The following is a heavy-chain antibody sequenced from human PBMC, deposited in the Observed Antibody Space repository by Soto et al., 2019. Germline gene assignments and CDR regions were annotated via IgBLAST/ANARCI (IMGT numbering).Heavy chain of an antibody. CDR3: ARLHRAWGAFDI. CDR1: GYTFTSFY. J-gene: IGHJ3*02. Sequence: QVQLVQSGAEVKKPGASVKVSCKASGYTFTSFYMHWVRQAPGQGLEWMGIINPSGGSTSYAQKCQGRVTMTRDTSTSTVYMERSSLRSEDTAVYYCARLHRAWGAFDIWGQGTMVTVSS. D-gene: IGHD3-16*01. CDR2: INPSGGST. V-gene: IGHV1-46*01.